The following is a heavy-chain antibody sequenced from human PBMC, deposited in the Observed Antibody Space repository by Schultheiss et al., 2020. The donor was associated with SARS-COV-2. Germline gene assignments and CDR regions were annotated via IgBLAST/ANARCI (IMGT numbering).Heavy chain of an antibody. CDR2: ISWNSGSI. CDR1: GFTFDDYA. J-gene: IGHJ3*02. D-gene: IGHD4-17*01. CDR3: AKARYGDNRNDAFDI. V-gene: IGHV3-9*01. Sequence: GGSLRLSCAASGFTFDDYAMHWVRQAPGKGLEWVSGISWNSGSIGYADSVKGRFTISRDNAKNSLYLQMNSLRAEDTALYYCAKARYGDNRNDAFDIWGQGTMVTVSS.